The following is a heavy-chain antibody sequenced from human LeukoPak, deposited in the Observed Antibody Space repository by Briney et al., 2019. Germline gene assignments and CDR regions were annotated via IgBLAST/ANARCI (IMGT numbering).Heavy chain of an antibody. Sequence: PSETLSLTCTVSGGSLSSYYWSWIRQPPGKGLEWIGYIYYSGSTNYNPSLKSRVTISVDTSKNQFSLKLSSVTAADTAVYYCARDHRGYCSSTGCLQPTYYYYYMDVWGKGTTVTVSS. CDR2: IYYSGST. D-gene: IGHD2-2*01. J-gene: IGHJ6*03. CDR3: ARDHRGYCSSTGCLQPTYYYYYMDV. CDR1: GGSLSSYY. V-gene: IGHV4-59*01.